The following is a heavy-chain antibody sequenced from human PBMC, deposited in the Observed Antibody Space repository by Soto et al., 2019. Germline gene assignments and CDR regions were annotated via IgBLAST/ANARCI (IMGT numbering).Heavy chain of an antibody. Sequence: VQLVESGGGVVQPGGSLRLSCAASRFIFSTYGMHWVRQVPGKGLEWVAHISYDGSNENYADSVKGRFTVSRDNAKNTLSLQMTSLRSEDTAIYYCTKEYIVGTTWGYFESWGEGTLVTVSS. CDR1: RFIFSTYG. D-gene: IGHD1-26*01. J-gene: IGHJ4*02. V-gene: IGHV3-30*18. CDR2: ISYDGSNE. CDR3: TKEYIVGTTWGYFES.